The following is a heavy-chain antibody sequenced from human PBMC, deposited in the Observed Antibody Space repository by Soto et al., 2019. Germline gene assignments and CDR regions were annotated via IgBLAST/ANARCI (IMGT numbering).Heavy chain of an antibody. CDR3: AKSPGMYYYDSSGYYHYDY. V-gene: IGHV3-23*01. CDR2: ISGSGVST. Sequence: GGSLRLSCVASGITFTNYWMHWVRQVPGKGLEWVSAISGSGVSTYYADSVKGRFTISRDNSKNTLYLQMNSLRAEDTAVYYCAKSPGMYYYDSSGYYHYDYWGQGT. J-gene: IGHJ4*02. CDR1: GITFTNYW. D-gene: IGHD3-22*01.